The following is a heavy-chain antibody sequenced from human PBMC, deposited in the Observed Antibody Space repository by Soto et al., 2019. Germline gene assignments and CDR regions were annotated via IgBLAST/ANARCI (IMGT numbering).Heavy chain of an antibody. CDR1: GGSISSGDYY. V-gene: IGHV4-31*03. CDR2: IYYSGRT. D-gene: IGHD3-16*02. CDR3: ARMGLHLGELSRNWFDP. J-gene: IGHJ5*02. Sequence: QVQLQESGPGLVKPSQTLSLTCTISGGSISSGDYYWSWIRHPPGKGLEWIGSIYYSGRTTYNPSLKSRLNISLDTSTNQFSLTLSSAMSADTAVYYCARMGLHLGELSRNWFDPWCQGTLVTVSS.